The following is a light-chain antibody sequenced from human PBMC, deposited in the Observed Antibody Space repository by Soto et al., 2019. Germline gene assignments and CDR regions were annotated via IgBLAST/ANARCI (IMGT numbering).Light chain of an antibody. CDR3: ISYAGSNNWN. CDR2: EVS. V-gene: IGLV2-8*01. CDR1: SSDVGGYNY. J-gene: IGLJ1*01. Sequence: QSALTQPPSASGSPGQSVTISCTGTSSDVGGYNYVSWYQQHPGKAPKLMIYEVSKRPSGVPDRFSGSKSGNTAPLTVSGLQAEDEADYYCISYAGSNNWNFGTGTKLTVL.